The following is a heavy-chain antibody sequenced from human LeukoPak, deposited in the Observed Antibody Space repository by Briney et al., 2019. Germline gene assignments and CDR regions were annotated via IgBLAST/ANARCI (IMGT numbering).Heavy chain of an antibody. CDR1: GGSISSSNW. Sequence: SETLSLTCAVSGGSISSSNWWSWVRQPPGKGLEWIGEIYHSGSTNYNPSLKSRVTISVDKSKNQFSLKLSSVTAADTAVYYCARDILESGPSRDYWGQGTLVTVSS. D-gene: IGHD3-9*01. CDR3: ARDILESGPSRDY. V-gene: IGHV4-4*02. CDR2: IYHSGST. J-gene: IGHJ4*02.